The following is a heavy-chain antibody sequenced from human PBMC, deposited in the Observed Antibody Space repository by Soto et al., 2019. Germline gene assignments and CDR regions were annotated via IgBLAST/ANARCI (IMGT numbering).Heavy chain of an antibody. CDR3: ARGRTVRNYADDSSDYFYFFDY. CDR2: VYYTGST. V-gene: IGHV4-59*01. CDR1: GDSISTFY. Sequence: SETLSLTCTVSGDSISTFYWGWMRQSPGKELEWIGYVYYTGSTNYDPSLKSRVTISVDRSKNQFSLKLTSANAADTAVYYCARGRTVRNYADDSSDYFYFFDYWGQGTQVTVSS. J-gene: IGHJ4*02. D-gene: IGHD3-22*01.